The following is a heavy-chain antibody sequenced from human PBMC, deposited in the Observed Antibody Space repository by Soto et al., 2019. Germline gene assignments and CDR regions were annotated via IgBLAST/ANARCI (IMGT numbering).Heavy chain of an antibody. J-gene: IGHJ3*02. Sequence: PSETLSLTCTVSGGSISSGDYYWSWIRQPPGKGLEWIGYIYYSGSTYYNPYLKSRVTISVETSKNQLSLKLSSVTAADTAVYYCASPVSIAARPDDFDIWGQGPMLTLS. V-gene: IGHV4-30-4*01. CDR2: IYYSGST. CDR3: ASPVSIAARPDDFDI. CDR1: GGSISSGDYY. D-gene: IGHD6-6*01.